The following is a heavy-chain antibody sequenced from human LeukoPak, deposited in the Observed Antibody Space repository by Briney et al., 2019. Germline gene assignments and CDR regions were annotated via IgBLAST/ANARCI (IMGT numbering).Heavy chain of an antibody. CDR3: ARVQGDFWSGYYIYYFDY. Sequence: PSETLSLTCAVYGGSFSGYYWSWIRQPPGKGLEWIGEINHSGSTNYNPSLKSRVTISVDTSKNQFSLKLSSVTAAETAVYYCARVQGDFWSGYYIYYFDYWGQGTLVTVSS. V-gene: IGHV4-34*01. CDR1: GGSFSGYY. D-gene: IGHD3-3*01. J-gene: IGHJ4*02. CDR2: INHSGST.